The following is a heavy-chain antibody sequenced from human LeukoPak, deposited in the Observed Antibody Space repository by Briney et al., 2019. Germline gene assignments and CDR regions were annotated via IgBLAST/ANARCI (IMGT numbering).Heavy chain of an antibody. V-gene: IGHV4-31*03. CDR1: VGSLSSGDSY. CDR3: ARVYKYYDSSGYYPYYGMDV. J-gene: IGHJ6*02. Sequence: SETLSLTCTVSVGSLSSGDSYWSWIRQHPGKGLECIGYIYYSGSTYYNPSLKSRVIISVDTSKNQFSLKLSSVTAADTAVYYCARVYKYYDSSGYYPYYGMDVWGQGNTVTVSS. CDR2: IYYSGST. D-gene: IGHD3-22*01.